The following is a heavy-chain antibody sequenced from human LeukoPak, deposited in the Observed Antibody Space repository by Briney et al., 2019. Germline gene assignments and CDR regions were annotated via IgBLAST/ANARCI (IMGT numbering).Heavy chain of an antibody. D-gene: IGHD3-22*01. Sequence: GGSLRLSCAASGFTVSNAWMSWVRQAPGKGLEWVGRIKSKTDGETTDYAAPVKGRFTISRDDSKNTLYLQMNSLKTEDTAVYYCSTVYSDSSGYYFNYCDYWGQGTLVTVST. CDR2: IKSKTDGETT. V-gene: IGHV3-15*01. CDR1: GFTVSNAW. J-gene: IGHJ4*02. CDR3: STVYSDSSGYYFNYCDY.